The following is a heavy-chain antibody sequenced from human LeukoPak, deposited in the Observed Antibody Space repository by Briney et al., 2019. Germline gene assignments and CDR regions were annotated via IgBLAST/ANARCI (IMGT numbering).Heavy chain of an antibody. CDR1: GGSISSYC. CDR2: IYYSGST. J-gene: IGHJ4*02. Sequence: PSETLSLTCTVSGGSISSYCWSWIRQPPGKGLEWIGYIYYSGSTNYNPSLKSRVTISVDTSKNQFSLKLSSVTAADTAVYYCARVHSSGYYHYFDYWGQGTLVTVSS. D-gene: IGHD3-22*01. V-gene: IGHV4-59*01. CDR3: ARVHSSGYYHYFDY.